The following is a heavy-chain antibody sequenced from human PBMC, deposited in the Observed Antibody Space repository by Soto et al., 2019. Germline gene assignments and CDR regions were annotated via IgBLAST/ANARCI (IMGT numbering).Heavy chain of an antibody. CDR3: VRVSLYVNYYPNGTDV. Sequence: QVQLQESGPGLVKPSQTLSLSCAVTGVSIRSGGYSWTWIRQHPEKGLEWIGNIENSGTTHYNPSLESRLTISIDTPKHHVSLNLTSVTSADTAVDYCVRVSLYVNYYPNGTDVRGQGTTIIVAS. J-gene: IGHJ6*02. CDR2: IENSGTT. CDR1: GVSIRSGGYS. V-gene: IGHV4-31*11. D-gene: IGHD3-16*01.